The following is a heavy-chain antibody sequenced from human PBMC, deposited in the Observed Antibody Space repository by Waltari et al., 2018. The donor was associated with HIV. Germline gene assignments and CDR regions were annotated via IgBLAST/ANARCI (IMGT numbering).Heavy chain of an antibody. CDR2: INPKSDGT. CDR1: GYRFTAHS. V-gene: IGHV1-2*02. J-gene: IGHJ6*02. Sequence: QVQLVQSGAEVKKPGDSVKVPCKASGYRFTAHSLPWVRQAPGHWLEWMGWINPKSDGTNYAQKFQGRVTMTRDTSTSTAYMELSRLRSDDTALYYCARDRIAVTGSYYYGMDVWGQGTTVTVSS. D-gene: IGHD6-19*01. CDR3: ARDRIAVTGSYYYGMDV.